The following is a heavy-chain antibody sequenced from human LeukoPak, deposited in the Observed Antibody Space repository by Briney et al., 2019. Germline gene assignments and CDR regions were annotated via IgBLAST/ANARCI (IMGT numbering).Heavy chain of an antibody. J-gene: IGHJ6*02. Sequence: GESLKISCKGSGYSFTSYWIGWVRQMPGKGLEWMGIIYPGDSDTRYSPSFQGQVTISADKSISTAYLQWSSLRSEDTAVYYCARDQSPPCSSTSCYNLSGYYYGMDVWGQGTTVTVSS. CDR3: ARDQSPPCSSTSCYNLSGYYYGMDV. CDR2: IYPGDSDT. D-gene: IGHD2-2*02. V-gene: IGHV5-51*01. CDR1: GYSFTSYW.